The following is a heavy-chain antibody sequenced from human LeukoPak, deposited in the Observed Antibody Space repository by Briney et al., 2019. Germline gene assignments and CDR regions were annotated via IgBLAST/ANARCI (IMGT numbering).Heavy chain of an antibody. Sequence: ASVKVSCKASGYTFTGYYMHWVRQAPGQGLEWMGWINPNSGGTNYAQKFQGRVTMTRDTSISTAYMELSRLRSDDTAVYYCASSVYGDYPKNNWFDPWGQGTLVTVSP. CDR2: INPNSGGT. CDR1: GYTFTGYY. V-gene: IGHV1-2*02. J-gene: IGHJ5*02. CDR3: ASSVYGDYPKNNWFDP. D-gene: IGHD4-17*01.